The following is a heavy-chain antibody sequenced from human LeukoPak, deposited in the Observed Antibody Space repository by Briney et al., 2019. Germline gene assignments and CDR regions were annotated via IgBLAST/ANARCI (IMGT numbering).Heavy chain of an antibody. D-gene: IGHD6-6*01. CDR1: GYTFTSYY. CDR3: ARGGIAARVPGLYYMDV. J-gene: IGHJ6*03. V-gene: IGHV1-46*03. Sequence: GASVKVSFTASGYTFTSYYMHWVRQAPGQGLEWMGIINTSGASTSYAQKFQGRVTMTRDTSSSTVDMKLSSLRTEETAVYYCARGGIAARVPGLYYMDVWGKGTTVTVSS. CDR2: INTSGAST.